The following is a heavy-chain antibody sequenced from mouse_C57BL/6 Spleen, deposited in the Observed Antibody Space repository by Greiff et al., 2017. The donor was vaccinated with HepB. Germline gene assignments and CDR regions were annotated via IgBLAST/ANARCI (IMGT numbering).Heavy chain of an antibody. Sequence: EVKLMESGPGLVKPSQSLSLTCSVTGYSITSGYYWNWIRQFPGNKLEWMGYISYDGSNNYNPSLKNRNSITRDTSKNQFFLKLNSVTTEDTATYYCARDRYYGSRGPFAYWGQGTLVTVAA. CDR2: ISYDGSN. D-gene: IGHD1-1*01. V-gene: IGHV3-6*01. CDR3: ARDRYYGSRGPFAY. J-gene: IGHJ3*01. CDR1: GYSITSGYY.